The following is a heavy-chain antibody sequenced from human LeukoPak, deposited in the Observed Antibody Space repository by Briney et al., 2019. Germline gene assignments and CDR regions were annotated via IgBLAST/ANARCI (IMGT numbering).Heavy chain of an antibody. J-gene: IGHJ5*02. V-gene: IGHV3-21*01. Sequence: GGSLRLSCAASGFTFSSYIMNWVRQAPGKGPEWVSSISSRTSYIYYADSLKGRFTISRDFTNNSLDLQINCPRAVHTPEHYCARARVTMLRGVPYCFDPWGQGTLVTVSS. CDR1: GFTFSSYI. CDR2: ISSRTSYI. CDR3: ARARVTMLRGVPYCFDP. D-gene: IGHD3-10*01.